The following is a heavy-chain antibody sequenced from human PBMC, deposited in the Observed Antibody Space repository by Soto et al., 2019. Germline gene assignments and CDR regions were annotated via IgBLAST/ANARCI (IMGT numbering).Heavy chain of an antibody. CDR1: GGSISSYY. Sequence: QVQLPESGPGLVKPSETLSLTCTVSGGSISSYYWSWIRQPPGKGLEWIGYIYYSGSTNYNPSLKSRVTISVDTSKNQCSLKLSSVTAAYTAVYYCARAGYGDDRFDYLGQGTLVTVSS. CDR3: ARAGYGDDRFDY. D-gene: IGHD4-17*01. J-gene: IGHJ4*02. CDR2: IYYSGST. V-gene: IGHV4-59*01.